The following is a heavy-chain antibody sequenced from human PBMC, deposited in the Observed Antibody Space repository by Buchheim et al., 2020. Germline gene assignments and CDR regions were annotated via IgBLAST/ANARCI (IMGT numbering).Heavy chain of an antibody. CDR3: GRDMDV. CDR2: IKQGGSGK. J-gene: IGHJ6*02. V-gene: IGHV3-7*01. Sequence: EVQLVESGGGLVQPGGSLRLSCAASGFTFSSHWMSWVRQAPGKGLEWVANIKQGGSGKYYVDSVKGRFTISRDDAKSSVFLQMNSLRLEDTAVYYCGRDMDVWGQG. CDR1: GFTFSSHW.